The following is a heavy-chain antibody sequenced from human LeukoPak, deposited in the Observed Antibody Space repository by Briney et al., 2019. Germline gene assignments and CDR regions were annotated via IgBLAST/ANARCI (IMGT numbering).Heavy chain of an antibody. V-gene: IGHV3-9*01. CDR2: ISWNSGSI. D-gene: IGHD3-22*01. J-gene: IGHJ4*02. Sequence: GGSLRLSYAASGFTFDDYAMHWVRQAPGKGLEWVSGISWNSGSIGYADSVKGRFTISRDNAKNSLYLQMNSLRAEDTALYYCAKGIDSSGYWDDYWGQGTLVTVSS. CDR1: GFTFDDYA. CDR3: AKGIDSSGYWDDY.